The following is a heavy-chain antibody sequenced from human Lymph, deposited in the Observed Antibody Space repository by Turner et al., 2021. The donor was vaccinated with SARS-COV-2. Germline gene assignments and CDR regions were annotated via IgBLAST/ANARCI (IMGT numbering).Heavy chain of an antibody. CDR2: IKQDGSEK. CDR1: GFTFSYYW. J-gene: IGHJ4*02. CDR3: ARMGSSSWYFDY. V-gene: IGHV3-7*01. Sequence: EVQLVDSGGGLVQPGGSLILSCAASGFTFSYYWMSWVRQAPGKGLEWVANIKQDGSEKYYVDSVKGRFTISRDNAKNSLFLQMNSLRAEDTAVYYCARMGSSSWYFDYWGQGTLVTVSS. D-gene: IGHD1-26*01.